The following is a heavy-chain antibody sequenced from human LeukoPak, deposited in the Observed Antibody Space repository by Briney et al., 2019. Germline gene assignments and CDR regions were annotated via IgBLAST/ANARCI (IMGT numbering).Heavy chain of an antibody. J-gene: IGHJ4*02. CDR1: DFTFSDAW. CDR3: AKEGRSLQTY. CDR2: IKQDGSKK. V-gene: IGHV3-7*03. D-gene: IGHD5-24*01. Sequence: GGSLRLSCVASDFTFSDAWMNWVRQAPGKGLEWVANIKQDGSKKSYVDSVKGRFTISRDNAKNSLYLQMNSLRVEDTAVYYCAKEGRSLQTYWGQGTLVTASS.